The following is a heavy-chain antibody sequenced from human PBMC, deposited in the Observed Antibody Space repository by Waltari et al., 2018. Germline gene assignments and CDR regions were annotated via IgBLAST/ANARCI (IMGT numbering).Heavy chain of an antibody. CDR3: TTLDALWGG. CDR1: GVGFKAAW. Sequence: EVKMVEAWGGLLKRGASLRLSCVTSGVGFKAAWLTGVRRAPGKGVEWVGRIKSQSDGATTYFAASVRGRFSTSRDDSQNMVFLQMNSLRTEDTALYYCTTLDALWGGWGHGTLVTVSS. J-gene: IGHJ4*01. D-gene: IGHD7-27*01. V-gene: IGHV3-15*01. CDR2: IKSQSDGATT.